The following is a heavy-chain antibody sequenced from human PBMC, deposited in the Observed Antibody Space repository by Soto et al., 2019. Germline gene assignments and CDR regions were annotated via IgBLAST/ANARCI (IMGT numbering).Heavy chain of an antibody. CDR1: GFTFSSYG. J-gene: IGHJ6*02. Sequence: GWSLRLSCAASGFTFSSYGMHWVRQAPGKGLEWVAVIWYDGSNKYYADSVKGRFTISRDNSKNTLYLQMNSLRAEDTAVYYCARDYRSSWPNHYYYGMDVWVQGTTVS. D-gene: IGHD6-13*01. CDR2: IWYDGSNK. CDR3: ARDYRSSWPNHYYYGMDV. V-gene: IGHV3-33*01.